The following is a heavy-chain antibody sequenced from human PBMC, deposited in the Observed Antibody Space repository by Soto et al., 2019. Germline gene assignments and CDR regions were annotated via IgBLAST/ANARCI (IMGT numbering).Heavy chain of an antibody. CDR2: IYYSGST. V-gene: IGHV4-31*03. CDR3: ARMVTKNWFDP. D-gene: IGHD2-21*02. Sequence: PSETLSLTCTVSGGSISSGGYYWSWIRQHPGKGLERIGYIYYSGSTYYNPSLKSRVTISVDTSKNQFSLKLSSVTAADTAVYYCARMVTKNWFDPWGQGTLVTVSS. CDR1: GGSISSGGYY. J-gene: IGHJ5*02.